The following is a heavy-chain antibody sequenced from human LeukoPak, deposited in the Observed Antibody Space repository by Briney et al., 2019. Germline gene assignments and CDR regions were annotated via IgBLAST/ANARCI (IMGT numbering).Heavy chain of an antibody. CDR2: INHSGST. CDR3: ARVGRRGYRVNNRFDP. D-gene: IGHD5-18*01. Sequence: PSETLSLTCTVSGGSISSGDYYWSWIRQPPGKGLEWIGEINHSGSTNYNPSLKSRVTISVDTSKNQFSLKLSSVTAADTAVYYCARVGRRGYRVNNRFDPWGQGTLVTVSS. J-gene: IGHJ5*02. V-gene: IGHV4-30-4*01. CDR1: GGSISSGDYY.